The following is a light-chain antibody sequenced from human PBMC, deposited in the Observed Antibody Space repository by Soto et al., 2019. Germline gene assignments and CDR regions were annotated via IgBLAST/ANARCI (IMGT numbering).Light chain of an antibody. CDR3: SSYTSRSTLG. V-gene: IGLV2-14*03. Sequence: QSVLTQPASVSGSPGQSITISCTGTSSDVGGYNYVSWYQQHPGKAPKVMIYDVSNRPSGVSNRFSGSKSGNTASLTISGLQAEDEADYYCSSYTSRSTLGFGGGTKVTVL. J-gene: IGLJ2*01. CDR1: SSDVGGYNY. CDR2: DVS.